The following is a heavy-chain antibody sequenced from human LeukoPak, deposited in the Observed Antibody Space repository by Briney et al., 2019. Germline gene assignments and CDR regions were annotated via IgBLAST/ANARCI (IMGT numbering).Heavy chain of an antibody. CDR3: ARSIVVVTAGGLYFDY. CDR1: GGTFSSYA. CDR2: IIPILGIA. D-gene: IGHD2-21*02. J-gene: IGHJ4*02. Sequence: SVKVSCKASGGTFSSYAISWVRQAPGQGLEWMGRIIPILGIANYAQKFQGRVTITADKSTSTAYMELSSLRSEDTAVYYCARSIVVVTAGGLYFDYWGQGTLVTVSS. V-gene: IGHV1-69*04.